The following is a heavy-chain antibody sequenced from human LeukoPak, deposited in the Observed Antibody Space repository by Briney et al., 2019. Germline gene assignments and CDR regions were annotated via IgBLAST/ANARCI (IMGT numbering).Heavy chain of an antibody. CDR2: IRSDGNSK. J-gene: IGHJ4*02. CDR1: GFTLRSFG. D-gene: IGHD4-17*01. Sequence: AGRSLRLSCAASGFTLRSFGLHWVRQAPGKGLEWVALIRSDGNSKNYADSVKGRFTISRDTSKNTVYLQMNNLRAEDTALYSCAKWSGDYPSYYLDYWGQGTLVTVSS. V-gene: IGHV3-33*06. CDR3: AKWSGDYPSYYLDY.